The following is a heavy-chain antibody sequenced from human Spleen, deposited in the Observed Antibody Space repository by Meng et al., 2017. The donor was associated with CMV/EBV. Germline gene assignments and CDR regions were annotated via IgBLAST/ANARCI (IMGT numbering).Heavy chain of an antibody. CDR3: ASGIQWLDY. D-gene: IGHD6-19*01. CDR2: INHSGST. Sequence: TLHLTCAVYGGSFSGYYWSWIRQPPGKGLEWIGEINHSGSTNYNPSLKSRVTISVDTSKNQFSLKLSSVTAADTAVYYCASGIQWLDYWGQGTLVTVSS. V-gene: IGHV4-34*01. J-gene: IGHJ4*02. CDR1: GGSFSGYY.